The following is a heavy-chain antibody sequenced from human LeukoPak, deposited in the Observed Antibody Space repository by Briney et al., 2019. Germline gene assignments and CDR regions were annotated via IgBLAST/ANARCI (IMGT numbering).Heavy chain of an antibody. D-gene: IGHD2-8*01. V-gene: IGHV4-4*07. CDR2: IYSSGGR. CDR1: GDSLDGHY. CDR3: ARLNGDGFDI. Sequence: SETLSLTCTVSGDSLDGHYWYWIRQPAGKGLEWIGRIYSSGGRNYAPSLKSRVTMSIDTSKKSLSLKLNTVTAADTAVYYCARLNGDGFDIWGQGAKVTVSS. J-gene: IGHJ3*02.